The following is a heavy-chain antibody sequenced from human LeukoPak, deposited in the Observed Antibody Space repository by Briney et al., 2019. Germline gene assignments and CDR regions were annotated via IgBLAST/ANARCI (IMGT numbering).Heavy chain of an antibody. J-gene: IGHJ4*02. D-gene: IGHD1-26*01. Sequence: ASVKVSCKASGYTFTTHFMHCVRQAPGQGLQWMGMINPSGGSAIYAQKFQGRVTMTSDTSTSTVYMELRSLRSEDTALYFCARERGELHRELDSWGQGTLVTVSS. V-gene: IGHV1-46*01. CDR1: GYTFTTHF. CDR3: ARERGELHRELDS. CDR2: INPSGGSA.